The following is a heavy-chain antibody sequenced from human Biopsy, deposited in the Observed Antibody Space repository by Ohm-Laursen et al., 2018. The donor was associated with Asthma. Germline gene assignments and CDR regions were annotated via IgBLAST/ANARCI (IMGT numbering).Heavy chain of an antibody. D-gene: IGHD3-22*01. CDR1: GFAVSRDH. CDR2: IYSGGTS. V-gene: IGHV3-53*01. CDR3: ARGDSSNWSHYYFDY. Sequence: SLRLSCSASGFAVSRDHMFWVRQAPGKGPEWVSVIYSGGTSHTADSVRGRFTISRDHSKNTLYLQMHSLRAEDTAVYYCARGDSSNWSHYYFDYWGQGTLVTVSS. J-gene: IGHJ4*02.